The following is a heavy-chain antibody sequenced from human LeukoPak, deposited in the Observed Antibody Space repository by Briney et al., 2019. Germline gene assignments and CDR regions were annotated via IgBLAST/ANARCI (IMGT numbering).Heavy chain of an antibody. D-gene: IGHD3-10*01. CDR2: IYYSGST. CDR1: GGSISSYY. J-gene: IGHJ4*02. V-gene: IGHV4-59*01. CDR3: ARSRLLWFGESSNLPYYFDY. Sequence: SETLSLTCTVSGGSISSYYWSWIRQPAGKGLEWIGYIYYSGSTNYNPSLKSRVTISVDTSKNQFSLKLSSVTAADTAVYYCARSRLLWFGESSNLPYYFDYWGQGTLVTVSS.